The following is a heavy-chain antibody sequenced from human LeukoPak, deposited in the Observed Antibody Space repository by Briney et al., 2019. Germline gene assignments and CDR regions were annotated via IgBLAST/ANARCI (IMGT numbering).Heavy chain of an antibody. CDR2: INPSGGST. CDR3: AILGDSNWFDP. CDR1: GYTFTSYY. V-gene: IGHV1-46*01. J-gene: IGHJ5*02. D-gene: IGHD5-24*01. Sequence: GASVKASCKASGYTFTSYYMHWVRQAPGQGLEWMGIINPSGGSTSYARKFQGRVTMTRDMSTSTVYMELSSLRSEDTAVYYCAILGDSNWFDPWGQGTLVTVSS.